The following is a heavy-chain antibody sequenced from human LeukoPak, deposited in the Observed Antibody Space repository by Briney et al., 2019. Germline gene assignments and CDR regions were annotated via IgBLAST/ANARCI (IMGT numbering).Heavy chain of an antibody. V-gene: IGHV3-20*03. CDR1: GFTPSDYS. CDR2: INWNGGST. D-gene: IGHD3-10*01. J-gene: IGHJ4*02. CDR3: ARDRAYGSGTRGYFDY. Sequence: RGSLRLSSAASGFTPSDYSMSWVPPAPEKGLECVSGINWNGGSTGYADSVKGRFTISRDNAKNSLYLQMNSLRAEDTALYYCARDRAYGSGTRGYFDYWGQGTLVTVSS.